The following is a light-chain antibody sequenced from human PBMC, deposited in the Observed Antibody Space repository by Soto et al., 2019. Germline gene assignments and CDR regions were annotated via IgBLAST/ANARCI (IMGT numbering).Light chain of an antibody. V-gene: IGKV1-5*03. CDR3: QQYNRYPYT. Sequence: DIQMTQSPSILSASVGDKVTMTCRASQSISTWLAWYQHKPGKTPTLLIYTASTLESGVPSRFSGSGSGTEFTLTIGSLQPDDFATYYCQQYNRYPYTFGQGTKLDIK. J-gene: IGKJ2*01. CDR2: TAS. CDR1: QSISTW.